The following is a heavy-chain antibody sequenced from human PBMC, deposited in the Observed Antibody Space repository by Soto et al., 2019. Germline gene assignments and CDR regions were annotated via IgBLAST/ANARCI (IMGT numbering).Heavy chain of an antibody. J-gene: IGHJ6*02. Sequence: AGSLCLSCAGSGFTFSNYDINWVRQAPGKGPEWISHISSSGGIIYYADFVKDLLTISRDNAKNSLYLQINSLRGEDTAVYYCAREGAVSSSDYYAYYYGMDVWGQGTTVTVSS. CDR2: ISSSGGII. CDR1: GFTFSNYD. V-gene: IGHV3-48*03. D-gene: IGHD3-22*01. CDR3: AREGAVSSSDYYAYYYGMDV.